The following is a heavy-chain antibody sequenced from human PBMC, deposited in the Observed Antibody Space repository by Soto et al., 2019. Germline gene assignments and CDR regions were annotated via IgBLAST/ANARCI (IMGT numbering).Heavy chain of an antibody. CDR1: GGTFSSYA. Sequence: GAAVKGSFKAAGGTFSSYAISWVRQAPGQGLECMGGIIPIFGTANYAQKFQGRVTITADESTSTAYMELSSLRSEDTAVYYCAVNPKCELKRAYQYYGMDVGGQGTTVTVSS. D-gene: IGHD1-26*01. CDR3: AVNPKCELKRAYQYYGMDV. CDR2: IIPIFGTA. J-gene: IGHJ6*02. V-gene: IGHV1-69*13.